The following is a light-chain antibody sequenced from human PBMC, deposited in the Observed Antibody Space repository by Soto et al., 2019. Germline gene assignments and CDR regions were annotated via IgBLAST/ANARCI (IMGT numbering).Light chain of an antibody. V-gene: IGKV3-20*01. CDR1: QTVNNNY. Sequence: EVVLTQSPGPLSLSPGERATLSCRASQTVNNNYLAWYQQKPVRAPRLLIFGASNRATGIPDRFSGSASGTDFTLTISVLEPEDFAVYYCQQYYTTPLTFGGGTKV. J-gene: IGKJ4*01. CDR3: QQYYTTPLT. CDR2: GAS.